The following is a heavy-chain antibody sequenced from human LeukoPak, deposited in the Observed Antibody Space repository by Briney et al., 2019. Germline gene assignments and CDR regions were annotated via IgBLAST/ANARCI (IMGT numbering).Heavy chain of an antibody. J-gene: IGHJ4*02. CDR2: IYYSGST. CDR1: GGSISSSSYY. CDR3: AILSMGSGYYYGY. V-gene: IGHV4-39*01. D-gene: IGHD3-22*01. Sequence: SETLSLTCTVSGGSISSSSYYWGWIRQPPGKGLEWIGSIYYSGSTYYNPSLKSRVTISVDTSKNQFSLKLSSVTAADTAVHYCAILSMGSGYYYGYWGQGTLVTVSS.